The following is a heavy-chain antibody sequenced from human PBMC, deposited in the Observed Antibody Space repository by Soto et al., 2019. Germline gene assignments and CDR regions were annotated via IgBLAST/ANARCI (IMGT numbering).Heavy chain of an antibody. J-gene: IGHJ4*02. V-gene: IGHV3-30-3*01. CDR1: GFTFSTHA. Sequence: QVQLVESGGGVVQPGGSLRLTCAASGFTFSTHAMHCVRQAPGKGLEWVAVISYDGGNKYYADSVKGRFTISRDNSKNTLYLQMNNLRGEDTAVYYCATYGSGYPCWGQGTLVTVSS. CDR3: ATYGSGYPC. D-gene: IGHD6-19*01. CDR2: ISYDGGNK.